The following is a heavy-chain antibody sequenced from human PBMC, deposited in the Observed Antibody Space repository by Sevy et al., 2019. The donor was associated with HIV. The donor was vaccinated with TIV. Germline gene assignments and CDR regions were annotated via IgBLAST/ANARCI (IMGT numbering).Heavy chain of an antibody. CDR3: ARRALYCSSTSCSYYYGMDV. CDR2: IYYSGST. V-gene: IGHV4-59*01. J-gene: IGHJ6*02. D-gene: IGHD2-2*01. CDR1: GGSISSYY. Sequence: SETLSLTCTVSGGSISSYYWSWIRQPPGKGLEWIGYIYYSGSTNYDPSLKSRVTISVDTSKNQFSLKLSSVTAADTAVYYCARRALYCSSTSCSYYYGMDVRGQGTTVTVSS.